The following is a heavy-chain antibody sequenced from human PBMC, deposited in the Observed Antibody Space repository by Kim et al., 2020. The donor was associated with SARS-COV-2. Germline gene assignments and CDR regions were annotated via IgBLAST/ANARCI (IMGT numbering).Heavy chain of an antibody. CDR3: TRLKIVVVPAATPRYYGMDV. V-gene: IGHV3-49*04. CDR1: GFTFGDYA. Sequence: GGSLRLSCTASGFTFGDYAMSWVRQAPGKGLEWVGFIRSKAYGGTTEYAASVKGRFTISRDDSKSIAYLQMNSLKTEDTAVYYCTRLKIVVVPAATPRYYGMDVWGQGTTVTVSS. CDR2: IRSKAYGGTT. D-gene: IGHD2-2*01. J-gene: IGHJ6*02.